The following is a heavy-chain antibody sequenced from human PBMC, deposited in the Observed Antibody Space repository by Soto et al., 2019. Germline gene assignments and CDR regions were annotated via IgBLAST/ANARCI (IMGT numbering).Heavy chain of an antibody. CDR3: AREIAAADEGNYYYYYGMDV. D-gene: IGHD6-13*01. V-gene: IGHV4-30-4*01. CDR2: IYYSGST. CDR1: GGSISSGDYY. J-gene: IGHJ6*02. Sequence: QVQLQESGPGLVKPSQTLSLTCTVSGGSISSGDYYWSWIRQPPGKGLEWIGYIYYSGSTYYNPSLKSRVTISVDTSKNQFSLKLSSVTAADTAVYYCAREIAAADEGNYYYYYGMDVWGQGTTVTVSS.